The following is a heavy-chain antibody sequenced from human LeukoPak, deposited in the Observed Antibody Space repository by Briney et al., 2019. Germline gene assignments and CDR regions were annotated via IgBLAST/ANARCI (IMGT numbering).Heavy chain of an antibody. Sequence: GGSLRLSCTASEVTFSSYWMYWVCQPPGKGLVWVSRINIDGSYTTYTDSVKGRFTVARDTAKNKLYLQMNSLRADDTAGYDCARDRIHFSGPDSPTHLENWGLGTLVTVPS. CDR3: ARDRIHFSGPDSPTHLEN. D-gene: IGHD3-3*02. J-gene: IGHJ4*02. CDR2: INIDGSYT. V-gene: IGHV3-74*01. CDR1: EVTFSSYW.